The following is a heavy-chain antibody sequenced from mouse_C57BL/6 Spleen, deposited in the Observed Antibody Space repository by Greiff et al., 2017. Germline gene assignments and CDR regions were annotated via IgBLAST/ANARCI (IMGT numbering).Heavy chain of an antibody. D-gene: IGHD1-1*01. V-gene: IGHV1-5*01. CDR2: IYPGNSDT. CDR1: GYTFTSYW. CDR3: TGLYYYGSSYDWFAY. J-gene: IGHJ3*01. Sequence: EVKLVESGTVLARPGASVKMSCKTSGYTFTSYWMHWVKQRPGQGLEWIGAIYPGNSDTSYNQKFKGKAKLTAVTSASTAYMELSSLTNEDSAVYYCTGLYYYGSSYDWFAYWGQGTLVTVSA.